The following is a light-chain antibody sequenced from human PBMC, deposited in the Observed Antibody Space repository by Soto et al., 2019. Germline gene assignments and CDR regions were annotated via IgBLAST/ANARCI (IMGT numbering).Light chain of an antibody. V-gene: IGLV2-14*01. J-gene: IGLJ2*01. Sequence: QSALTQPASVSGSAGQSITISCSGTMRDVGAYNLVSWYQQHPGTAPKLIIYEVRNRPSGISSRFSGSRSGNTASLTISGLQAEDEADYYCNSYTNSSAVVFGGGTKLTVL. CDR2: EVR. CDR3: NSYTNSSAVV. CDR1: MRDVGAYNL.